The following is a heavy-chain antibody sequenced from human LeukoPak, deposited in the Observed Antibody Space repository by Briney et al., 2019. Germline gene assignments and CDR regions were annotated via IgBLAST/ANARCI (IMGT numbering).Heavy chain of an antibody. CDR1: GFTFSSYS. J-gene: IGHJ5*02. Sequence: GGSLRLSCAASGFTFSSYSMKWVRQAPGKGLEWVSSISSSSSYIYYADSVKGRFTISRDNAKNSLYLQMNSLRAEDTAVYYCARLMVVPAATSGFDPWGQGTLVTVSS. V-gene: IGHV3-21*01. CDR2: ISSSSSYI. D-gene: IGHD2-2*01. CDR3: ARLMVVPAATSGFDP.